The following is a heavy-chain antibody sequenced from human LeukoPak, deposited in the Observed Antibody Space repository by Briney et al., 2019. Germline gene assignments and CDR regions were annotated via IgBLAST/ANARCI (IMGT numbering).Heavy chain of an antibody. CDR2: IKQDGSEK. D-gene: IGHD6-19*01. Sequence: PGGSLRLSCAASGFNFDHYWMTWVRQAPGKGLEWVANIKQDGSEKDYLDSMKGRFTISRDNSRDSLYLQMNSLRPEDTAVYYCARDPGSGWWGGFDLWGQGTLVTVSS. CDR3: ARDPGSGWWGGFDL. V-gene: IGHV3-7*04. CDR1: GFNFDHYW. J-gene: IGHJ5*02.